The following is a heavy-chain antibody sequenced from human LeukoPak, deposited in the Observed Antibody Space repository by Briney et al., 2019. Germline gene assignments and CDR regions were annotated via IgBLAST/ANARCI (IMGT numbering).Heavy chain of an antibody. CDR2: TSAYNGNT. CDR3: AREMMGSSSWYDLDY. J-gene: IGHJ4*02. CDR1: GYTFTSYG. D-gene: IGHD6-13*01. V-gene: IGHV1-18*01. Sequence: ASVKVSCKASGYTFTSYGISWVRQAPGQGLEWMGWTSAYNGNTNYAQKLQGRVTMTTDTSTSTAYMELRSLRSDDTAVYYCAREMMGSSSWYDLDYWGQGTLVTVSS.